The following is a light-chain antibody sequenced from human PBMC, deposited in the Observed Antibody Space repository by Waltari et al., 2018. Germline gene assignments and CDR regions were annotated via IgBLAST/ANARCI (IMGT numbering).Light chain of an antibody. J-gene: IGKJ4*02. CDR3: QQHNRLPLT. CDR2: GAS. CDR1: QSVSSY. Sequence: EFVLTQSPATLSLSPGERATLFCRASQSVSSYLAWYQQKPGQAPRLLIYGASNRATGIPARFSGGGSGTDFTLTISSLEPEDFAVYYCQQHNRLPLTFGEGTKVEIK. V-gene: IGKV3-11*01.